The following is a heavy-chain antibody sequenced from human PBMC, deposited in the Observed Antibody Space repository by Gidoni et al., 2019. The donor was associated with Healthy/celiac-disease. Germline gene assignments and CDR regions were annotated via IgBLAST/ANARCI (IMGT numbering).Heavy chain of an antibody. V-gene: IGHV4-39*01. J-gene: IGHJ4*02. CDR1: GGSISSSSYY. CDR2: IYYSGST. D-gene: IGHD1-26*01. CDR3: ARGSFSGGYYDS. Sequence: QLQLQESGPGLVKPSETLSLTCTVSGGSISSSSYYWGWIRQPPGKGLEWMGSIYYSGSTYYTPSLKGRVTISVETSKNQFSRKLSSVTAADTAVNYCARGSFSGGYYDSWGQGTLVTFSS.